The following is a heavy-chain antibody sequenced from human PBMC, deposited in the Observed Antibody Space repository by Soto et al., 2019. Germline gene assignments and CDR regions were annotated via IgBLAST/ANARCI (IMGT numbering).Heavy chain of an antibody. D-gene: IGHD6-19*01. Sequence: GGSLRLSCAASGFTFSSYAMSWVRQAPGKGLEWVSAISGSGTTAYYADSVEGRFIFSRDNPKNTMYLQMNSLRAEDTAVYFCAKTTDGWFSAFEIWGQGTVVTVSS. J-gene: IGHJ3*02. CDR2: ISGSGTTA. CDR3: AKTTDGWFSAFEI. CDR1: GFTFSSYA. V-gene: IGHV3-23*01.